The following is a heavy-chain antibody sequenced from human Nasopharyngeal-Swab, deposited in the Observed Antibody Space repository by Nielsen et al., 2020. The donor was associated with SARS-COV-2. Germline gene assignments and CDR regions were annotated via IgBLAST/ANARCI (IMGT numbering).Heavy chain of an antibody. CDR3: ARVKREWLGIYYYYMDV. D-gene: IGHD6-19*01. CDR1: GGSISSSNW. CDR2: IYHSGST. J-gene: IGHJ6*03. Sequence: SETLSLTCAVSGGSISSSNWWSWVRQPPGKGLEYIGEIYHSGSTNYNPSLKSRATISVDKSKNQFSLKLSSVTAADTAVYYCARVKREWLGIYYYYMDVWGKGTTVTVSS. V-gene: IGHV4-4*02.